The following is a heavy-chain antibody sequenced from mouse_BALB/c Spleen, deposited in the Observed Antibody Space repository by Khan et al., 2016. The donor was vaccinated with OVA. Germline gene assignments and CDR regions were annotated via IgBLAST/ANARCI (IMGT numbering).Heavy chain of an antibody. D-gene: IGHD2-14*01. CDR2: ISSGGST. V-gene: IGHV5-6-5*01. CDR3: TREAYRYDEYYFDY. CDR1: GFTFSSYV. Sequence: EVQLVESGGGSVKPGGSLKLSCVVSGFTFSSYVMSWVRQTPEKRLEWVVSISSGGSTYYPDSVKGRFTISRDNARNIVYLQMSSLRSEDMAMYFCTREAYRYDEYYFDYWGQGTTLTVSS. J-gene: IGHJ2*01.